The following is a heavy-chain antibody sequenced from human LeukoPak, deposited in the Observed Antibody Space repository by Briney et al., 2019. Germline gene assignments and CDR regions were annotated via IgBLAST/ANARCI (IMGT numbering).Heavy chain of an antibody. CDR1: GFTFSNAW. J-gene: IGHJ4*02. CDR3: TTGALSNYGPFGY. CDR2: IKSKTDGGTT. Sequence: GGSLRLSCAASGFTFSNAWMSWVRQAPGKGLEWVGRIKSKTDGGTTDYAAPVKGRFTISRDDSKNTLYLQMNSLKTEDTAVYYCTTGALSNYGPFGYWGQGTLVTVSS. D-gene: IGHD4-11*01. V-gene: IGHV3-15*01.